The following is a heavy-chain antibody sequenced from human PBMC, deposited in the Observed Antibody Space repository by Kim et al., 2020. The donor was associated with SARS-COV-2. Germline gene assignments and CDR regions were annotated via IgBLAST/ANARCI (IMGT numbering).Heavy chain of an antibody. CDR3: ARARSRVAAAGGGYYYGMDV. J-gene: IGHJ6*02. CDR1: GYTFTSYY. Sequence: ASVKVSCKASGYTFTSYYMHWVRQAPGQGLEWMGIINPSGGSTSYAQKFQGRVTMTRDTSTSTVYMELSSLRSEDTAVYYCARARSRVAAAGGGYYYGMDVWGQGTTVTVSS. CDR2: INPSGGST. V-gene: IGHV1-46*01. D-gene: IGHD6-13*01.